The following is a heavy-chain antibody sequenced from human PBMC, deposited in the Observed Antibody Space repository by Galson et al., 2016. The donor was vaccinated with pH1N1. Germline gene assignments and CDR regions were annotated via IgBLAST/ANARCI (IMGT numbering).Heavy chain of an antibody. CDR3: AKENSLRVGNYFDY. Sequence: LSLTCTVSRGSISSHYWCWLRQSPGKGLECVSSISGDGTSTHYAASVKGRFAISRDNTKSTLYQQMNGLRAEDTARYYCAKENSLRVGNYFDYWGQGTLVTVSS. CDR1: RGSISSHY. J-gene: IGHJ4*02. D-gene: IGHD1-26*01. V-gene: IGHV3-23*01. CDR2: ISGDGTST.